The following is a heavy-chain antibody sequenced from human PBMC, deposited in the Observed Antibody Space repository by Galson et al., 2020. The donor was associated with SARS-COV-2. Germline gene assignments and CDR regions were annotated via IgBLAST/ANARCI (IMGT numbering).Heavy chain of an antibody. Sequence: SETLSLTCSVSGGSIRDYYWGWIRQPPGKGLECIGYMFYTGTTNYNPSLKSRVTISADTSKSQFFLRLSSVTAADTAMYYCARLAFLSSKDWFDPWGQGTLVTVSS. V-gene: IGHV4-59*01. CDR1: GGSIRDYY. CDR2: MFYTGTT. CDR3: ARLAFLSSKDWFDP. D-gene: IGHD2-15*01. J-gene: IGHJ5*02.